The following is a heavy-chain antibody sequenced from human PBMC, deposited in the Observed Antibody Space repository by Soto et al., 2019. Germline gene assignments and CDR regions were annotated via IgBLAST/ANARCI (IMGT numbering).Heavy chain of an antibody. Sequence: EVQLLESGGGIVQPGGSLRVSCVASGFTFRNFVMSWVRQAPGKGLEWVLAIRGTGGETFYADSVKGRFPISRDNSKNTLYLQMNSLRDEDTALYFCAQDRGWGVVSPSHDYWGQGTLVTVSS. CDR1: GFTFRNFV. J-gene: IGHJ4*02. V-gene: IGHV3-23*01. CDR2: IRGTGGET. CDR3: AQDRGWGVVSPSHDY. D-gene: IGHD2-21*01.